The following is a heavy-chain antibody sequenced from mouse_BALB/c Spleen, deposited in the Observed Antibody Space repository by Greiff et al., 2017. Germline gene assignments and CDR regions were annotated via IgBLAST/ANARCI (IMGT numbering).Heavy chain of an antibody. D-gene: IGHD1-1*01. CDR3: ARDYGWYFDV. CDR1: GYNFTSYW. V-gene: IGHV1-55*01. J-gene: IGHJ1*01. Sequence: QVQLQQSGAELVKPGTSVKLSCKASGYNFTSYWINWVKLRPGQGLEWIGDIYPGSGSTNYNEKFKSKATLTVDTSSSTAYMQLSSLASEDSALYYCARDYGWYFDVWGAGTTVTVSS. CDR2: IYPGSGST.